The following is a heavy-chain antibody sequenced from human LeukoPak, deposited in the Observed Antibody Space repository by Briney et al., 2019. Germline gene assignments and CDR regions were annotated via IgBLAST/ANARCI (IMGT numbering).Heavy chain of an antibody. V-gene: IGHV3-74*01. Sequence: PGGPLTLSCAASGFTFNNYWMHWVRQAAGKGLVWVSRINRDGSSTNYADSVKGRITISRDNAKNTLYLQMNSLRAEDTAVYYCARATTGMPDYWGQGTLVTVSS. CDR3: ARATTGMPDY. D-gene: IGHD1-1*01. CDR2: INRDGSST. J-gene: IGHJ4*02. CDR1: GFTFNNYW.